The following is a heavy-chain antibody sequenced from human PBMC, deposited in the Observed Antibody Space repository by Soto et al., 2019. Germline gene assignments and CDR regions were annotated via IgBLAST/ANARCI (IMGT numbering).Heavy chain of an antibody. J-gene: IGHJ6*02. V-gene: IGHV4-4*02. CDR2: VYHSGST. D-gene: IGHD6-6*01. Sequence: QVQLQESGPGLVKPSGTLSLTCAVSGGSISSSNWWSWVRQPPGKGLEWIGEVYHSGSTNYNPSLKSRVTISADKSKNQFSLKLSSVTAADTAVYYCARVSFEYSSFVRWYYYYGMDVWGQGTTVTVSS. CDR1: GGSISSSNW. CDR3: ARVSFEYSSFVRWYYYYGMDV.